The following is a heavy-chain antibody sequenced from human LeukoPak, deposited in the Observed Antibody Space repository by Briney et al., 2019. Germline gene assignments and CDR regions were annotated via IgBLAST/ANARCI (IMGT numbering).Heavy chain of an antibody. J-gene: IGHJ4*02. V-gene: IGHV3-30*02. CDR1: GFTFNRRG. CDR3: AKVRSSGWYAVPEDY. Sequence: PGGSLRLSCAASGFTFNRRGMHWVRQAPGKGLEWVAFIRYDGGETFYADSVKGRFTISRDNSKNTLYLQMNSLRAEDTAVYYCAKVRSSGWYAVPEDYWGQGTLVTVSS. D-gene: IGHD6-19*01. CDR2: IRYDGGET.